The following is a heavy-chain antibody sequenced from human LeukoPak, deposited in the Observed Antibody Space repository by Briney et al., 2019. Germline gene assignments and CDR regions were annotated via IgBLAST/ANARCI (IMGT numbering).Heavy chain of an antibody. CDR1: GYTFTSYG. V-gene: IGHV1-18*01. J-gene: IGHJ5*02. Sequence: GASVKVSCKASGYTFTSYGINWVRQAPGQGLEWMGWISAFNGNTNYAQKLQGRVTMTTDTSTSTAYMELKSLRSDDTAVYYCARDNDILTGYYIYWFDPWGQGTLVTVSS. CDR2: ISAFNGNT. CDR3: ARDNDILTGYYIYWFDP. D-gene: IGHD3-9*01.